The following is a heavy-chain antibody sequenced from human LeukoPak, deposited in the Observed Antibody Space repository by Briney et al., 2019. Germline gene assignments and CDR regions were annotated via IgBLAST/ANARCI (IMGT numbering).Heavy chain of an antibody. V-gene: IGHV3-48*03. CDR3: ASRLYAVTLDV. CDR2: ISSSGSAI. CDR1: GFTFSNYE. J-gene: IGHJ6*02. Sequence: PGGSLRLSCAASGFTFSNYEMNCVRRAPGKGLEWVSYISSSGSAIFYADPVKGRFTISRDNAKNSLYLQMNSLRAEDTAVYYCASRLYAVTLDVWGQGTTVTVSS. D-gene: IGHD2-2*02.